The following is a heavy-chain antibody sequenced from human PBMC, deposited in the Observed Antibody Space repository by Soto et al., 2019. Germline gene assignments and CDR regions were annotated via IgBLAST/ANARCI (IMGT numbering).Heavy chain of an antibody. J-gene: IGHJ4*02. CDR1: GFTFSNYG. CDR3: AKIDKFNPQSSGWANRFDY. Sequence: EVQLLESGEGLVQPGGSLRLSCAASGFTFSNYGMTWVRQAPGKGLEWVSGMSRDGGVTDYTDSVKGRFIISRDISKNTLYLQMNSLRAEDTAVYYCAKIDKFNPQSSGWANRFDYWGQGTLVTVSS. CDR2: MSRDGGVT. V-gene: IGHV3-23*01. D-gene: IGHD6-19*01.